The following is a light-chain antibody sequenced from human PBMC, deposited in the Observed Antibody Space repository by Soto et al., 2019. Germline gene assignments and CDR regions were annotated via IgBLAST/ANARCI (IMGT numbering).Light chain of an antibody. Sequence: DIVLTQTPLSLSVTPGQPASISCKSSQSLLHSDGKTYLYWYLQKPGQSPQLLIYEVSNRISGVPDRFSGSGAGTDFTLKISRVEADDVGFYSCMQSLQLPTFAQGTKLEIE. V-gene: IGKV2D-29*02. J-gene: IGKJ2*01. CDR1: QSLLHSDGKTY. CDR3: MQSLQLPT. CDR2: EVS.